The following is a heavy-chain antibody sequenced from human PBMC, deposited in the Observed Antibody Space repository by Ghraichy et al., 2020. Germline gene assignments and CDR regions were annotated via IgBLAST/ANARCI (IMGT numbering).Heavy chain of an antibody. V-gene: IGHV3-23*01. CDR2: ISDNGKST. CDR1: GFTVSSYA. CDR3: ARELGHHYDMDV. D-gene: IGHD3-16*01. Sequence: GGSLRLSCSASGFTVSSYAMGWVRQAPGKGLEWVSSISDNGKSTFYAHSVKGRFTISRDTSKNTLYLQMSSLRAEDTAVYLCARELGHHYDMDVWGQGTTVTVSS. J-gene: IGHJ6*02.